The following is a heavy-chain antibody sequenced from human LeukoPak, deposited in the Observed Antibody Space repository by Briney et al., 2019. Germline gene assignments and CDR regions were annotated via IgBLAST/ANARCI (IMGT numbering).Heavy chain of an antibody. Sequence: ASVKVSCKASGYTFTAYYIHWVRQAPGQGLEWMGWINPNSGGTSYAQKFQGRVTITADKSTSTAYMELSSLRSEDTAVYYCASPSSSSGEYYYYYMDVWGKGTTVTVSS. CDR1: GYTFTAYY. J-gene: IGHJ6*03. D-gene: IGHD6-6*01. CDR2: INPNSGGT. CDR3: ASPSSSSGEYYYYYMDV. V-gene: IGHV1-2*02.